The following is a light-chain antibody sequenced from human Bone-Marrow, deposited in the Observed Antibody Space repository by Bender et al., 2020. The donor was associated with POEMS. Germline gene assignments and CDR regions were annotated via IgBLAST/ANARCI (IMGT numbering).Light chain of an antibody. CDR2: SNI. V-gene: IGLV1-44*01. J-gene: IGLJ3*02. CDR1: SSNFGNNA. CDR3: LSWDDSLNGWV. Sequence: QSVLTQPPSASGTPGQNVTISCSGTSSNFGNNAANWYQHVPGTAPKLLIYSNIQRPSGVPDRFSASTSGTSASLAISGLHSDDEADYYCLSWDDSLNGWVFGGGTKLTVL.